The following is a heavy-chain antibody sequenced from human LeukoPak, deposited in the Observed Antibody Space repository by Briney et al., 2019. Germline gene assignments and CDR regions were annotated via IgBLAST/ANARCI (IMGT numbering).Heavy chain of an antibody. CDR1: GGSINSGSYY. Sequence: SQTLSLTCTVSGGSINSGSYYWSWIRRPAGKGLERIGRIYTSGSTSYNHSLKSRVTISVDTSKNQFSLKLSSVTAADTAVYYCARESSSGWYRTGGTLDYWGQGTLVTVSS. V-gene: IGHV4-61*02. CDR3: ARESSSGWYRTGGTLDY. CDR2: IYTSGST. D-gene: IGHD6-19*01. J-gene: IGHJ4*02.